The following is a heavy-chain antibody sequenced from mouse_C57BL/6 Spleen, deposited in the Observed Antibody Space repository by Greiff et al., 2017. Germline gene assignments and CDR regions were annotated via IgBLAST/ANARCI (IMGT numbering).Heavy chain of an antibody. V-gene: IGHV1-9*01. CDR1: GYTFTGYW. CDR3: ARFHGRGMYY. CDR2: MLPGSGST. J-gene: IGHJ4*01. Sequence: QVQLQQSGAELMKPGASVKLSCTATGYTFTGYWIEWVKQRPGHGLEWVGEMLPGSGSTNYNEKFKSKATFTADTSYNTAYMQLSSLTTEDTALYDSARFHGRGMYYWGKGTTVTVSS.